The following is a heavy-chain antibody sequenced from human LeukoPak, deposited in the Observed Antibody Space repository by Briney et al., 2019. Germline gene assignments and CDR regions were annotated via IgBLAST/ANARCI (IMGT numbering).Heavy chain of an antibody. V-gene: IGHV3-11*01. CDR3: ARAPEDGCNVVGFDY. Sequence: GGSRRLSCAASGFTFSDYYMSWIRQAPGKGLEWVSYISSSGSTIYYADSVKGRFTISRDNAKNSLYLQMNSLRAEDTAVYYCARAPEDGCNVVGFDYWGQGTLVTVSS. CDR1: GFTFSDYY. D-gene: IGHD5-24*01. J-gene: IGHJ4*02. CDR2: ISSSGSTI.